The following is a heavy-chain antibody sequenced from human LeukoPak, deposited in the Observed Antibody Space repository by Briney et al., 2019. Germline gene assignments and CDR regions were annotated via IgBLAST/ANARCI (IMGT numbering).Heavy chain of an antibody. D-gene: IGHD6-25*01. CDR1: GYTFTGYY. J-gene: IGHJ4*02. CDR3: ARDHGSDGRSGWYFDY. CDR2: INPNSGGT. Sequence: ASVKVSCKASGYTFTGYYMHWVRQAPGQGLEWMGWINPNSGGTNYAQKFQGRVTMTRDTSISTAYMELSRLRSDDTAVYYRARDHGSDGRSGWYFDYWGQGTLVTVSS. V-gene: IGHV1-2*02.